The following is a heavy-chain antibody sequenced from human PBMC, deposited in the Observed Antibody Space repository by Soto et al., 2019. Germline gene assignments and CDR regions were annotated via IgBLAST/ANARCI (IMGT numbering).Heavy chain of an antibody. CDR1: GFMFSSHW. V-gene: IGHV3-74*01. CDR3: PRRTDAYHWAYF. CDR2: ISADGSNT. Sequence: EVQLVESGGGLVQPGGALRLSCAAAGFMFSSHWMHWVRQAPGKGLAWVSRISADGSNTNYADAVKGRFNISRDNARNRLLLQMNSLTAEDTAAYCCPRRTDAYHWAYFWGHVTLLNASS. J-gene: IGHJ4*01. D-gene: IGHD2-2*01.